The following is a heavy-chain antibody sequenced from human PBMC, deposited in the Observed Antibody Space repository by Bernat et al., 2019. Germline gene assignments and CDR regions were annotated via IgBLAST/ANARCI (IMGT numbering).Heavy chain of an antibody. D-gene: IGHD3-10*01. CDR3: ARGGGATGGRFDY. CDR1: GFTFSSYW. V-gene: IGHV3-74*01. CDR2: INSDGSST. J-gene: IGHJ4*02. Sequence: EVQLVESGGGLVQPGGSLRLSCAASGFTFSSYWMHWVRQAPGKGLVWVSRINSDGSSTSYADSGKGRFTICRDNAKNTVYLQMDSLRAEDAAVYCCARGGGATGGRFDYWGQGTLVTVSS.